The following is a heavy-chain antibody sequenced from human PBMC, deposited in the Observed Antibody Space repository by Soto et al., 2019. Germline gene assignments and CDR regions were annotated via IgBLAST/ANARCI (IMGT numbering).Heavy chain of an antibody. CDR3: ATDRLLWFGELLSGYYFDY. Sequence: ASVKVSCKVSGYTLTELSMHWVRQAPGKGLEWMGGFDPEDGETIYAQKFQGRVTMTEDTSTDTAYMELSSLRSEDTAVYYCATDRLLWFGELLSGYYFDYWGQGTLVTVSS. V-gene: IGHV1-24*01. CDR2: FDPEDGET. D-gene: IGHD3-10*01. J-gene: IGHJ4*02. CDR1: GYTLTELS.